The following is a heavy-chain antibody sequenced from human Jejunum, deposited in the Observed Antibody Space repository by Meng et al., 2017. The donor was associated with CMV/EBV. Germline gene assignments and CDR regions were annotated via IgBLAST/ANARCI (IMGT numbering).Heavy chain of an antibody. CDR3: ARAGGYDYNFDF. J-gene: IGHJ4*02. Sequence: CTVSGVSISSYYWSWIRQVPGKGLEWIGYIFYTGSTKYHPSLKSRATISIDTSKNQFSLKLNSVTAADTAVYYCARAGGYDYNFDFWGQGTLVTVSS. CDR1: GVSISSYY. CDR2: IFYTGST. V-gene: IGHV4-59*01. D-gene: IGHD5-12*01.